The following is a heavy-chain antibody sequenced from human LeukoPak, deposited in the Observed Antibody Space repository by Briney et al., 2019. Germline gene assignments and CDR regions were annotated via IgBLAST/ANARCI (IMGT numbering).Heavy chain of an antibody. CDR3: ARERLRFFDWSLT. J-gene: IGHJ4*02. Sequence: SETLSLTCTVSGGSISSADYCWSWIRQTPGKGLEWIGYIYYSGSTSCNPSLKSRLTISVDTSKNQFSLKLSSVTAADTAVYYCARERLRFFDWSLTWGQGTLVTVSS. D-gene: IGHD3-9*01. V-gene: IGHV4-30-4*01. CDR1: GGSISSADYC. CDR2: IYYSGST.